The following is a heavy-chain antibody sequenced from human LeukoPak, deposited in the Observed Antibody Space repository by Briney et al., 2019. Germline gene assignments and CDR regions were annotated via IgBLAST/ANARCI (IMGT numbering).Heavy chain of an antibody. CDR1: GFTFSSYA. V-gene: IGHV3-23*01. CDR2: ISDSGGST. Sequence: GGSLRLSCAASGFTFSSYAMSWVRQAPGKGLEWVSGISDSGGSTYYADSVKGRFTVSRDNSKNTLYLQMNSLGAEDTAVYYCAKDQVAGAGGDWGQGTLVSVSS. J-gene: IGHJ4*02. D-gene: IGHD6-13*01. CDR3: AKDQVAGAGGD.